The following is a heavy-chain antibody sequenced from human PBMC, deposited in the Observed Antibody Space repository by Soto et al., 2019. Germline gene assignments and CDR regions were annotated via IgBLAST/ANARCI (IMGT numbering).Heavy chain of an antibody. D-gene: IGHD6-19*01. CDR3: AKDTIAVAGTGDFDY. Sequence: EVQLVESGGGLVQPGRSLRLSCAASGFTFDDYAMHWVRQAPGKGLEWVSGISWNSGSIGYADSVKGRFTISRDNDKNSLYLQMNSLSAEDTALYYCAKDTIAVAGTGDFDYWGQGNLVTVSS. V-gene: IGHV3-9*01. J-gene: IGHJ4*02. CDR1: GFTFDDYA. CDR2: ISWNSGSI.